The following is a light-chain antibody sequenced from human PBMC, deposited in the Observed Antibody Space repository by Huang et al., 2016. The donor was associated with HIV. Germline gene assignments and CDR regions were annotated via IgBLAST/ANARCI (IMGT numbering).Light chain of an antibody. CDR3: MQAIQVPLT. J-gene: IGKJ4*01. V-gene: IGKV2-28*01. Sequence: DIVMTQSPLSLPVTPGEPASISCRSNLSLMHNHGRNYLDWYLQKPGQSPQLLIYLGSNRAAGAPDRFSGSGSQTEFTLEISRVEAEDVGVYYCMQAIQVPLTFGGGTRVEIK. CDR2: LGS. CDR1: LSLMHNHGRNY.